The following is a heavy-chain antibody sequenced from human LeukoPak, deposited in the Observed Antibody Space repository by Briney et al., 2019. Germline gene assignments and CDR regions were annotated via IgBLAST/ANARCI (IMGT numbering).Heavy chain of an antibody. D-gene: IGHD1-1*01. V-gene: IGHV4-39*07. CDR2: IYYSRST. CDR1: GGSISSSSYY. J-gene: IGHJ4*02. Sequence: SETLSLTCTVSGGSISSSSYYWGWIRQPPGKGLEWIGSIYYSRSTYYNPSLKSRVTISVDTSKNQFSLKLSSVTAADTAVYYCARLWNDLDYWGQGTLVIVSS. CDR3: ARLWNDLDY.